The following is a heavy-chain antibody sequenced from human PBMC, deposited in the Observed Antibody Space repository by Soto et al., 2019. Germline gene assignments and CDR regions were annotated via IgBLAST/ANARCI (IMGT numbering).Heavy chain of an antibody. Sequence: QVQLVQSGAEVKKPGSSVKVSCKASGGTFSSYAISWVRQAPGQGLEWMGGIIPIFGTANYAQKFQGRVTITADESTSTAYMELSSRRSEDTAVYYCARVSSSRGIVLLGWFDPWGQGTLVTVSS. J-gene: IGHJ5*02. CDR2: IIPIFGTA. V-gene: IGHV1-69*12. D-gene: IGHD1-26*01. CDR3: ARVSSSRGIVLLGWFDP. CDR1: GGTFSSYA.